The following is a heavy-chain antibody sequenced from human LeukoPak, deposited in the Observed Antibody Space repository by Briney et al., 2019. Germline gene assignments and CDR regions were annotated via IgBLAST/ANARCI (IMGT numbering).Heavy chain of an antibody. Sequence: GGSLRLSCAASGFTFSSYEMNWVRQAPGKGLEWVSYISSSGSTIYYADSVKGRFTISRDNAKNSLYLQMNSLRAEDTALYYCAKGGYPWELGSGYYYYMDVWGKGTTVTISS. CDR2: ISSSGSTI. J-gene: IGHJ6*03. CDR3: AKGGYPWELGSGYYYYMDV. V-gene: IGHV3-48*03. D-gene: IGHD1-26*01. CDR1: GFTFSSYE.